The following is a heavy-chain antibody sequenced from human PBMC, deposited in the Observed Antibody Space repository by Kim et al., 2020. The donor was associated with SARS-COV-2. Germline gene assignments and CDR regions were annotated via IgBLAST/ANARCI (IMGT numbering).Heavy chain of an antibody. J-gene: IGHJ5*02. CDR2: INSDGSST. CDR1: GFTFSSYW. Sequence: GGSLRLSCAASGFTFSSYWMHWVRQAPGKGLVWVSRINSDGSSTSYADSVKGRFTISRDNAKNTLYLQMNSLRAEDTAVYYCARDAISLGYCSGGSCYRPNWFDPWGQGTLVTVSS. CDR3: ARDAISLGYCSGGSCYRPNWFDP. V-gene: IGHV3-74*01. D-gene: IGHD2-15*01.